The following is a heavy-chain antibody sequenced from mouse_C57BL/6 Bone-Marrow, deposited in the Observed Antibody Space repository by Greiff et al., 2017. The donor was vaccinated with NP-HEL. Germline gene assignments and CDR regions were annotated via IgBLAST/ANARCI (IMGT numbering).Heavy chain of an antibody. CDR2: IWSGGST. J-gene: IGHJ3*01. Sequence: VKLQQSGPGLVQPSQSLSITCTVSGFSLTSSGVHWVRQSPGKGLEWLGVIWSGGSTDYNAAFISRLSISKDNSKSQVFFKMNSLQADDTAIYYCARGSAYWGQGTLVTVSA. D-gene: IGHD1-1*01. CDR3: ARGSAY. CDR1: GFSLTSSG. V-gene: IGHV2-2*01.